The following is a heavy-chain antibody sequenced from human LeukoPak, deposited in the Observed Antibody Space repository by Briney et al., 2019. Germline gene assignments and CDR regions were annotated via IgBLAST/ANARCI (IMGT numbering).Heavy chain of an antibody. CDR1: GFTFSSYG. J-gene: IGHJ4*02. D-gene: IGHD3-16*02. V-gene: IGHV3-23*01. CDR3: ARDPLMITFGGVIEYYFDY. CDR2: IGGRDGST. Sequence: PGGSLRLSCAASGFTFSSYGMSWVRQAPGKGLEWVSAIGGRDGSTYYADSVKGRFTISRDNSKNTLYVQMNSLRAEDTAVYYCARDPLMITFGGVIEYYFDYWGQGTLVTVSS.